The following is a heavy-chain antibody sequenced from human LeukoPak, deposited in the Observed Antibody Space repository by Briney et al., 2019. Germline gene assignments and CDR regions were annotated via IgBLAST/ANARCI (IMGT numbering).Heavy chain of an antibody. V-gene: IGHV3-53*01. Sequence: GGSLRLSCAASGFTVSSSYMNWVRQAPGKGLEWVSVIYSGGSTYYADSVKGRFTISRDNSKNTIYLQMNSLRAEDTAVYYCAKAHHGDYFFYFDYWGQGTLVTVSS. CDR3: AKAHHGDYFFYFDY. CDR1: GFTVSSSY. CDR2: IYSGGST. D-gene: IGHD4-17*01. J-gene: IGHJ4*02.